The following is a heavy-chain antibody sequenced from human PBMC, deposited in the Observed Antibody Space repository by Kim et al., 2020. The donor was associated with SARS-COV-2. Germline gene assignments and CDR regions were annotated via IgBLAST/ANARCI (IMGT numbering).Heavy chain of an antibody. J-gene: IGHJ6*02. CDR3: ARDGYSYGRGGMDV. D-gene: IGHD5-18*01. Sequence: PGSVKGRFTISRENAKNSLYLQMNSLRAGDTAVYYCARDGYSYGRGGMDVWGQGTTVTVSS. V-gene: IGHV3-13*01.